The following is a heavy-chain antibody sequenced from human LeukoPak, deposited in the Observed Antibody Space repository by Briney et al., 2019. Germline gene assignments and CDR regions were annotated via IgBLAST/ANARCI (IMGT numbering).Heavy chain of an antibody. CDR1: GFTFSSYS. CDR3: AELGITMIGGV. V-gene: IGHV3-48*04. J-gene: IGHJ6*04. D-gene: IGHD3-10*02. CDR2: ISSGSTI. Sequence: GGSLRLSCAASGFTFSSYSMNWVRQAPGKGLEWVSFISSGSTIYYADSVKGRFTISRDNAKNSLYLQMNSLRAEDTAVYYCAELGITMIGGVWGKGTTVTISS.